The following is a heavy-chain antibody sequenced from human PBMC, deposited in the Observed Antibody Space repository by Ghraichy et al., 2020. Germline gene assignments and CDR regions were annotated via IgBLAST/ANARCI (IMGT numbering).Heavy chain of an antibody. Sequence: GGSLRLSCAASGFTVRSNYMSWVRQAPGKGLEWVSVIYSGGATHSVDSVKGRFTISRDTSKNTLHLQMNRLRAEDTAVYYCARGARETGKQEPFDNWGQGTLVTVSS. CDR1: GFTVRSNY. D-gene: IGHD1-14*01. J-gene: IGHJ4*02. V-gene: IGHV3-53*01. CDR3: ARGARETGKQEPFDN. CDR2: IYSGGAT.